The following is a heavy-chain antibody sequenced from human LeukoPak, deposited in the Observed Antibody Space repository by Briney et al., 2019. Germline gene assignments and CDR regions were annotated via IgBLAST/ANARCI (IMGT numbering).Heavy chain of an antibody. D-gene: IGHD5-24*01. CDR3: ARFGRDGYNLGEPRY. CDR2: IYYSGST. V-gene: IGHV4-30-4*01. J-gene: IGHJ4*02. CDR1: GGSISSGDYY. Sequence: SQTLSLTCTVSGGSISSGDYYWSWIRQPPGKGLEWIGYIYYSGSTYYNPSLKSRVTISVDTSKNQFSLKLSSVTAADTAVYYCARFGRDGYNLGEPRYWGQGTLVTVSS.